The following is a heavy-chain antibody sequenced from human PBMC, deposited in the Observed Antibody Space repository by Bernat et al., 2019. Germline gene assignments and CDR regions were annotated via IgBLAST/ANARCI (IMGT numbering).Heavy chain of an antibody. D-gene: IGHD6-6*01. Sequence: QVTLKESGPALLKPTQTLTLTCTFSGFSLRTSGMRVNWIRQPPGKALEWLARIDWDDDKFYSTSLKTRLTISKDTSKNQVVLTMTNVDPVDSATYYCARLGVIPPRRTTDALDVWGQGTMVTVSS. CDR3: ARLGVIPPRRTTDALDV. CDR2: IDWDDDK. CDR1: GFSLRTSGMR. J-gene: IGHJ3*01. V-gene: IGHV2-70*04.